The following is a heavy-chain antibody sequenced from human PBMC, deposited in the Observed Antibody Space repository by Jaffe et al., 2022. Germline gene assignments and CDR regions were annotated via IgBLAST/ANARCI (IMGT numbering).Heavy chain of an antibody. V-gene: IGHV3-74*01. J-gene: IGHJ3*02. Sequence: EVQLVESGGGLVQPGGSLRLSCAASGFTFSSYWMHWVRQAPGKGLVWVSYISTDGTSTNYADSVKGRFTISRDNAKNTHYLQMSSLRAEDTAVYYCARTSWYAFDIWGQGTIVTVSS. CDR3: ARTSWYAFDI. D-gene: IGHD2-8*01. CDR2: ISTDGTST. CDR1: GFTFSSYW.